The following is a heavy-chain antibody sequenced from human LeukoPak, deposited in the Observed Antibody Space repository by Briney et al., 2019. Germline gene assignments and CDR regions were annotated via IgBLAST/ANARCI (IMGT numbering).Heavy chain of an antibody. V-gene: IGHV4-39*07. CDR3: ARGMDYGDYVPY. CDR1: GGSIRSSSYY. J-gene: IGHJ4*02. CDR2: IYYSGST. Sequence: PSETLSFICTVSGGSIRSSSYYWGWIRQPPGKGLEWIGTIYYSGSTYYNPSLKSRVTISEDTSKNQFSLKLSSVTAADTAVYYSARGMDYGDYVPYWGQGTLVTVSS. D-gene: IGHD4-17*01.